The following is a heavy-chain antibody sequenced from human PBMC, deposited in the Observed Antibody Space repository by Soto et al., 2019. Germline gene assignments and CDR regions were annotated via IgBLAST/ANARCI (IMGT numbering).Heavy chain of an antibody. CDR2: IWYDGSNK. J-gene: IGHJ6*03. Sequence: QVQLVESGGGVVQPGRSLRLSCAASGFTFSSYGMHWVRQAPGKGLEWVAVIWYDGSNKYYADSVKGRFTISRDNSKNTLYLQMNSLRAEDTAVYYCARVGMGVRGVIIPGNYYYMDVWGKGTTVTVSS. D-gene: IGHD3-10*01. CDR1: GFTFSSYG. V-gene: IGHV3-33*01. CDR3: ARVGMGVRGVIIPGNYYYMDV.